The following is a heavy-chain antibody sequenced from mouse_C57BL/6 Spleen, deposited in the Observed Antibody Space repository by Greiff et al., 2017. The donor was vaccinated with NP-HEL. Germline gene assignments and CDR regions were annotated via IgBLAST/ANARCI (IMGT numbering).Heavy chain of an antibody. J-gene: IGHJ1*03. CDR3: ARAHFDV. CDR2: IDPSDSYT. Sequence: QVQLQQPGAELVMPGASVKLSCKASGYTFTSSWMHWVKQRPGQGLEWIGEIDPSDSYTNYNQKFKGKSTLTVDKSSSTAYMQLSSLTSEDSAVYYCARAHFDVWGTGTTVTVSS. V-gene: IGHV1-69*01. CDR1: GYTFTSSW.